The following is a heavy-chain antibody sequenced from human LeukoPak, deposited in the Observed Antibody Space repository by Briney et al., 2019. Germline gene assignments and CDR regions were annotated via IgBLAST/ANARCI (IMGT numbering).Heavy chain of an antibody. CDR2: IYYSGST. V-gene: IGHV4-39*07. D-gene: IGHD2-21*01. CDR1: GGSISSSSYY. Sequence: SETLSLTCTVSGGSISSSSYYWGWIRQPPGKGLEWIGSIYYSGSTYYNPSLKSRVTISVDTSKNQFSLKLSSVTAADTAVYYCARTSHIVVVDAFDIWGQGTMVTVSS. CDR3: ARTSHIVVVDAFDI. J-gene: IGHJ3*02.